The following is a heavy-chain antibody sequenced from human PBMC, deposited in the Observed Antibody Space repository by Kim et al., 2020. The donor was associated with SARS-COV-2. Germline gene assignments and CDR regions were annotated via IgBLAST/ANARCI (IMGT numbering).Heavy chain of an antibody. V-gene: IGHV1-3*01. CDR2: INAGNGNT. CDR3: AGEAVWGSYRHPNWFDP. CDR1: GYTLTSYA. Sequence: ASVKVSCKASGYTLTSYAIHWVRQAPGQRLEWMGWINAGNGNTEYSQKFQGRVTIIRDTSASTAYMELSSLRSEDTAVYYCAGEAVWGSYRHPNWFDPWGQGTLVTVSS. J-gene: IGHJ5*02. D-gene: IGHD3-16*02.